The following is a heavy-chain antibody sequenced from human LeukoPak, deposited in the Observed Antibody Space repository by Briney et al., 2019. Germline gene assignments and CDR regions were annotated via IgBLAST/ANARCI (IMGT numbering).Heavy chain of an antibody. V-gene: IGHV1-2*02. J-gene: IGHJ3*02. Sequence: WASVKVSCKASGYNFRDYYIHWVRHAPGQGLEWVGWINPHSGGTRYAPKFQGRVTMSGDTSINTAYMELRRLRSDDTAVFYCARVDRLYERTYPAGYDIWGQGTRVTVSS. CDR3: ARVDRLYERTYPAGYDI. D-gene: IGHD6-25*01. CDR1: GYNFRDYY. CDR2: INPHSGGT.